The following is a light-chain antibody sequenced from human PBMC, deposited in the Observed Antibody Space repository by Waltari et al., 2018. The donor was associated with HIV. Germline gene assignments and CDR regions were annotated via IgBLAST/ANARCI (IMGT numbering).Light chain of an antibody. CDR2: ANI. CDR3: QSFDSSLTTSGVI. V-gene: IGLV1-40*01. J-gene: IGLJ2*01. CDR1: SSNIGAGYD. Sequence: QSVLTQPPSVSGAPGQRVTISCTGRSSNIGAGYDGHWYQQLPGTAPKLLIYANINRPSGVPDRFSGSKSGSSASLAITGLQAEDEAHYYCQSFDSSLTTSGVIFGGGTKLTVL.